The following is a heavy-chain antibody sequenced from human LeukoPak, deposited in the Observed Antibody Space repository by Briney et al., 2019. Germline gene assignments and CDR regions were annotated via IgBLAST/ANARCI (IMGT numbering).Heavy chain of an antibody. CDR2: IYYSGST. CDR1: GGSISSSIYY. D-gene: IGHD2-2*01. J-gene: IGHJ6*02. V-gene: IGHV4-39*01. Sequence: SETLSLTCTVSGGSISSSIYYWGWIRQPPGKGLEWIGTIYYSGSTYYNPSLKSRVTISVDTSKNLFSLKLSSVTAADSAVYFCARIYCSSIRCYGDYYDGMDVWGQGTTVTVSS. CDR3: ARIYCSSIRCYGDYYDGMDV.